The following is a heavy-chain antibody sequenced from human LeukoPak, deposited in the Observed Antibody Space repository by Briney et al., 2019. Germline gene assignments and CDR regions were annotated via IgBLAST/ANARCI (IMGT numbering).Heavy chain of an antibody. CDR1: GFTFSSYA. CDR2: ISGSGGST. D-gene: IGHD4-17*01. J-gene: IGHJ4*02. CDR3: AKDPTAYFDY. V-gene: IGHV3-23*01. Sequence: GGSLRLSCAASGFTFSSYAMSWVRQAPGKGLEWVAAISGSGGSTYYADSVKGRFTISRDNSKNKLYLQMNSLRADDTAVYYCAKDPTAYFDYWGQGTLVTVSS.